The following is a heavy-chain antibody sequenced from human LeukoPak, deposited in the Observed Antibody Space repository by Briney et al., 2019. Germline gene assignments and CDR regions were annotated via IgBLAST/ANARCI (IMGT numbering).Heavy chain of an antibody. Sequence: GGSLRLSCAASGFTFSSYAMSWVRQAPGKGLEWVSAISGSGGSTYYADSVKGRFTISRDNSKNTLYLQMNRLRAEDTAVYYCAKAVDTAILGSSREDYWGQGTLVTVSS. CDR3: AKAVDTAILGSSREDY. CDR1: GFTFSSYA. CDR2: ISGSGGST. V-gene: IGHV3-23*01. D-gene: IGHD5-18*01. J-gene: IGHJ4*02.